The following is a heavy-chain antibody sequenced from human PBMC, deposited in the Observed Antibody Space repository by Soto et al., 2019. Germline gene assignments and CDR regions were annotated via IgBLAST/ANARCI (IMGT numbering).Heavy chain of an antibody. J-gene: IGHJ4*02. CDR1: GGSFSGYY. Sequence: SETLSLTCAVYGGSFSGYYWTWIRQPPGTGLEWIGEINHSGSTNYNPSLKSRVTISVDTSKNQFSLKLTSVTAADTAVYYCAREKITGLFDYWGQGNLVTVS. CDR3: AREKITGLFDY. D-gene: IGHD2-8*02. CDR2: INHSGST. V-gene: IGHV4-34*01.